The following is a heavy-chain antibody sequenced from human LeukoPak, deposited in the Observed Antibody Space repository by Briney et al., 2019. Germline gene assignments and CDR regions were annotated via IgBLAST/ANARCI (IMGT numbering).Heavy chain of an antibody. Sequence: SETLSLTCAVYGGSFSDYYWSWIRQPPGKGLEWIGYIYYSGSTNYNPSLKSRVTISVDTSKNQFSLKLSSVTAADTAVYYCASWWGYDSSGYEYWGQGTLVTVSS. D-gene: IGHD3-22*01. CDR2: IYYSGST. CDR1: GGSFSDYY. V-gene: IGHV4-59*01. J-gene: IGHJ4*02. CDR3: ASWWGYDSSGYEY.